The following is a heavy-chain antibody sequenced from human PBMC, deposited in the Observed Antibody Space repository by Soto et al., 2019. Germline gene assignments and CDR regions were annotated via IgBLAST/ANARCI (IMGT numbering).Heavy chain of an antibody. J-gene: IGHJ6*02. CDR2: ISGSGGST. V-gene: IGHV3-23*01. CDR1: GFTFSSYA. Sequence: HPGGSLRLSCAASGFTFSSYAMNWVRQSPGEGLEWVSAISGSGGSTYYADSVKGRFTISRDNSKNTLYLQMNSLRAEDTAVYYCAKDLRREVQRRQQLVLDYYYYGMDVWGQGTTVTVSS. D-gene: IGHD6-13*01. CDR3: AKDLRREVQRRQQLVLDYYYYGMDV.